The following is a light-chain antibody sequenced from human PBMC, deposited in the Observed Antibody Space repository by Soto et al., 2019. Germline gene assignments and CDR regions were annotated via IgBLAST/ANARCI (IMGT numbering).Light chain of an antibody. J-gene: IGKJ2*01. V-gene: IGKV3-20*01. CDR2: GTS. Sequence: ENVLTQSPGTLSLSPGERATLSCRASQSVDSNYLAWYQHKPGQTPRLLLYGTSTRATGIPDRFSGSGSGTDFTLAINGLEPEDFAVYYCQQYGSSVYTFGQGTTLEIK. CDR3: QQYGSSVYT. CDR1: QSVDSNY.